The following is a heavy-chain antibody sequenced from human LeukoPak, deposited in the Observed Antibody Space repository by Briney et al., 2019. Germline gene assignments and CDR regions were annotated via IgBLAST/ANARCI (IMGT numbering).Heavy chain of an antibody. D-gene: IGHD3-10*01. CDR1: GFTFSSYS. V-gene: IGHV3-21*01. CDR3: ARRTLGRCFDY. Sequence: GGSLRLSCAASGFTFSSYSMNWVRQAPGKGLEWVSSISSSSSYIYYTDSVKGRFTISRDNAKNSLYLQMNSLRAEDTAVYYCARRTLGRCFDYWGQGTLVTVSS. CDR2: ISSSSSYI. J-gene: IGHJ4*02.